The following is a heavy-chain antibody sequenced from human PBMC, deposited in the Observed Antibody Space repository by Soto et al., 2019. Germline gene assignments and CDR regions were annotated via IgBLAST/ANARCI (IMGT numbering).Heavy chain of an antibody. CDR1: GGSIIIYY. V-gene: IGHV4-59*01. Sequence: PSEPLSLTCAVSGGSIIIYYWSWIRRPPGKGLEWIGYIYYSGSTNYNPSLKSRVTISVDTSKNQFSLKLSSVTAADTAVYYCARQRRNPYYDFWSGPYYYYGMDVWGQGNTVTVSS. CDR3: ARQRRNPYYDFWSGPYYYYGMDV. D-gene: IGHD3-3*01. CDR2: IYYSGST. J-gene: IGHJ6*02.